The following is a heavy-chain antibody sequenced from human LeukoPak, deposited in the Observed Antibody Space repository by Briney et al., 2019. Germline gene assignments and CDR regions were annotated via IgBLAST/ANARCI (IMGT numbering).Heavy chain of an antibody. CDR1: GFAFSSYW. CDR3: AKETQHSSSWAGAFDI. V-gene: IGHV3-7*03. D-gene: IGHD6-13*01. Sequence: PGGSPRLSCAASGFAFSSYWMSWVRQAPGKGLEWVADIKQDGSEKYYVDSVKGRFTISRDNAKNSPYLQMNSLRAEDTAVYYCAKETQHSSSWAGAFDIWGQGTMVTVSS. CDR2: IKQDGSEK. J-gene: IGHJ3*02.